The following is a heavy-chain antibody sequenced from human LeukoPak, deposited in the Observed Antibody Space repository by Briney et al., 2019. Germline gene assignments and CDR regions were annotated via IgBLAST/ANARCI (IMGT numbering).Heavy chain of an antibody. J-gene: IGHJ4*02. D-gene: IGHD1-26*01. CDR2: INLDGSEK. CDR3: VRDSPYSDSFAYDY. Sequence: PGGSLRLSCAASGFTFRSYWMSWVRQAPGKGLERVANINLDGSEKYYVDSVKGRYTISRDNAKNSLYLQMRSLRAEDTAIYYCVRDSPYSDSFAYDYWGQGTLVTVSS. CDR1: GFTFRSYW. V-gene: IGHV3-7*01.